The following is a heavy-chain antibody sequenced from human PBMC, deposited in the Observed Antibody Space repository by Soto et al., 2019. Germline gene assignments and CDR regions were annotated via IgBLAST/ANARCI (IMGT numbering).Heavy chain of an antibody. CDR3: ARDFPFSQDF. D-gene: IGHD3-3*01. J-gene: IGHJ4*02. Sequence: EVQLVESGGGLVQPGGSLRLSCAASGFIFGNYWMTWIRQAPGKGLEWVGNIKQDGSEKYFADSVKGRFSISRDHAENSLYLQMHSLRVDDTAVSYCARDFPFSQDFWGQGTLVTVAS. CDR1: GFIFGNYW. V-gene: IGHV3-7*01. CDR2: IKQDGSEK.